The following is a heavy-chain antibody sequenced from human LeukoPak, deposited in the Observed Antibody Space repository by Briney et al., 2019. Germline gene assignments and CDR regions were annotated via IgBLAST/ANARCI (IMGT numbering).Heavy chain of an antibody. D-gene: IGHD2-2*01. CDR2: GKT. Sequence: GKTNYAQKLQGRVTMTTDTSTSTAYMEMRRLRSDDTAVYYCARDPGYCSSTSCKYNWFDPWGQGTLVTVSS. CDR3: ARDPGYCSSTSCKYNWFDP. V-gene: IGHV1-18*01. J-gene: IGHJ5*02.